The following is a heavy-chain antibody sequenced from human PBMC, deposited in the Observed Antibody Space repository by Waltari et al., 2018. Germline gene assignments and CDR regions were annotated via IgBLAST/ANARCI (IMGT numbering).Heavy chain of an antibody. CDR3: ARGGYSSPTVFLDY. CDR2: IYHSGST. V-gene: IGHV4-39*07. Sequence: QVQLQESGPGLVKPSQTLSLTCTVSGGSISSGGYYWSWIRQPPGKGLEWIGSIYHSGSTYYNPSLKSRVTISVDTSKNQFSLKLSSVTAADTAVYYCARGGYSSPTVFLDYWGQGTLVTVSS. J-gene: IGHJ4*02. CDR1: GGSISSGGYY. D-gene: IGHD6-13*01.